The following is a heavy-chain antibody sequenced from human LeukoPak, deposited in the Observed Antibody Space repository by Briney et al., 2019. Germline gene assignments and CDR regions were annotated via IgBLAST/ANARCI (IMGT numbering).Heavy chain of an antibody. CDR2: INPNSGGT. CDR3: ARVFVGGSSFGESIDY. CDR1: GYAFTGYY. D-gene: IGHD3-10*01. V-gene: IGHV1-2*06. Sequence: ASVKVSCKASGYAFTGYYMHWVRQAPGQGLEWMGRINPNSGGTNYAQKFQGRVTMTRDTSISTAYMELSRLRSDDTAVYYCARVFVGGSSFGESIDYWGQGTLVTVSS. J-gene: IGHJ4*02.